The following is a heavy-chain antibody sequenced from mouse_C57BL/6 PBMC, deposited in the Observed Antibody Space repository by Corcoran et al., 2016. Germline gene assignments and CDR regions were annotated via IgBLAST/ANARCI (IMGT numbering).Heavy chain of an antibody. CDR1: GYTFTDYY. J-gene: IGHJ1*03. V-gene: IGHV1-26*01. Sequence: EVQLQQSGPELVKPGASVKISCKASGYTFTDYYMNWVKQSHGKSLEWIGDINPNNGGTSYNQKFKGKATLTVDKSSSTAYMELRSLTSEDSAVYYCARRRITTVVARYFDVWGTGTTVTVSS. CDR3: ARRRITTVVARYFDV. CDR2: INPNNGGT. D-gene: IGHD1-1*01.